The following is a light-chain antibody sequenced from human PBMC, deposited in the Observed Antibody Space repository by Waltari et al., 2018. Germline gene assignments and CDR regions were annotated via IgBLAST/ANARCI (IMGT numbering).Light chain of an antibody. J-gene: IGLJ2*01. CDR1: SIDVGSYNL. CDR2: EGS. V-gene: IGLV2-23*01. CDR3: CSYAGSTV. Sequence: QSALTQPASVSGSPGQSITISCTGTSIDVGSYNLVSWYQQHPGKAPKLMIYEGSKRPSGVPNRFSGSKSGNTASLTISGLQAEDEADYYCCSYAGSTVFGGGTKLTVL.